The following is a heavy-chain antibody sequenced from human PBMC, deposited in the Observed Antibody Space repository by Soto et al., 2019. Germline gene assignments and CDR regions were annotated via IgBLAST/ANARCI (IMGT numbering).Heavy chain of an antibody. CDR3: AKGHGAQSYFDY. CDR1: GFTFSSYA. J-gene: IGHJ4*02. V-gene: IGHV3-23*01. Sequence: GGSLRLCCTASGFTFSSYAMSWVRQAPGKGLEWVSAISGSGGSTYYADSVKGRFTISRDNSKNTLSLQMNSLRADDTAVYYCAKGHGAQSYFDYWGQGTLVTVSS. D-gene: IGHD4-17*01. CDR2: ISGSGGST.